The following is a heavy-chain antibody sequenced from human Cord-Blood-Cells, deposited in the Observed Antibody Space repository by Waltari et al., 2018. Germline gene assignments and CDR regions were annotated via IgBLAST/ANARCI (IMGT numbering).Heavy chain of an antibody. CDR3: ARGLSITMVRGVNRGYFDY. CDR2: INHSGST. Sequence: QVQLQQWGAGLLKPSETLSLPCAVYGGSFSGYYWSWIRQPPGKGLEWIGEINHSGSTNYNPSLKSRVTISVDTSKNQFSLKLSSVTAADTAVYYCARGLSITMVRGVNRGYFDYWGQGTLVTVSS. D-gene: IGHD3-10*01. V-gene: IGHV4-34*01. CDR1: GGSFSGYY. J-gene: IGHJ4*02.